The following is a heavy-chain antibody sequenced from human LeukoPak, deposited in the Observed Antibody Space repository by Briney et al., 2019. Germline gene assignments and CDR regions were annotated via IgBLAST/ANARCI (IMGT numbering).Heavy chain of an antibody. D-gene: IGHD3-16*02. V-gene: IGHV1-46*01. CDR1: GYTFTNYY. CDR2: INPSGGST. CDR3: ARQGLSGSREVYYYYGMDV. Sequence: ASVKVSCKASGYTFTNYYMHWVRQAPGQGLEWMGIINPSGGSTTYAQKFQGRVTMTGDTSTSTVYMELSSLRPEDTAVYHCARQGLSGSREVYYYYGMDVWGQGTTVTVSS. J-gene: IGHJ6*02.